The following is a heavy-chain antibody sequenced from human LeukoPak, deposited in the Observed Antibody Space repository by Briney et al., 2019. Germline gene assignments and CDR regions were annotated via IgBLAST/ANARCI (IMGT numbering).Heavy chain of an antibody. J-gene: IGHJ4*02. D-gene: IGHD3/OR15-3a*01. Sequence: SETLSLTCTVSGVSISSSNSYWGWIRLPPGKGLEWIGSIYYTGNTYYNASLKSRVTISIDTSKNQISLRLTSVTATDTAMYYCARQTGSGLFTLPGGQGTLVTVSS. V-gene: IGHV4-39*01. CDR1: GVSISSSNSY. CDR3: ARQTGSGLFTLP. CDR2: IYYTGNT.